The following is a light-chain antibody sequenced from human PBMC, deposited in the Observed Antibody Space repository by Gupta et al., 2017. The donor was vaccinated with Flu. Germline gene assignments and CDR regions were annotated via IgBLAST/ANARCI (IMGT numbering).Light chain of an antibody. V-gene: IGLV1-47*01. CDR2: RNN. J-gene: IGLJ3*02. CDR3: AACDDSLSGQV. CDR1: SSHIGSNY. Sequence: SVLPPPPSASGPPGPRGTISCSGSSSHIGSNYVYWYQQLPGTAPKLLIYRNNQRPSGVPDRFSGSKSGTSASLAISGLPAEDEADYYCAACDDSLSGQVFGGGTKLTVL.